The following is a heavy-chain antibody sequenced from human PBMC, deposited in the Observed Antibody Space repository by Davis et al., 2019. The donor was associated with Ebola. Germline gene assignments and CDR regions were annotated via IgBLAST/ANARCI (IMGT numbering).Heavy chain of an antibody. CDR1: GYSFTSYW. V-gene: IGHV5-51*01. J-gene: IGHJ4*02. D-gene: IGHD3-3*01. CDR2: IYPGDSDT. Sequence: KVSCKGSGYSFTSYWLGWVRQMPGKGMEWMGIIYPGDSDTRYSPSFQGQVTISADKSISTAYLHWSSLKASDTAMYYCASLRFLEWLTFDYWGQGTLVTVSS. CDR3: ASLRFLEWLTFDY.